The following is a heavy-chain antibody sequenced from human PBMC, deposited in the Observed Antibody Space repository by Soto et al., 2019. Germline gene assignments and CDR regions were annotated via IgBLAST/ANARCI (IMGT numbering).Heavy chain of an antibody. CDR3: ARDSQADCGRGTCYATLWFDP. CDR2: VWYDGSRS. J-gene: IGHJ5*02. Sequence: QVQLVESGGGVVQPGRSLRLSCAASGFTFSDYGMHWVRQAPGKGLEWVAVVWYDGSRSFYADSVKGRFTISRDISKSTLYLQMNRLRAEDTAVDYCARDSQADCGRGTCYATLWFDPRGQGTLVSVSS. V-gene: IGHV3-33*01. CDR1: GFTFSDYG. D-gene: IGHD2-15*01.